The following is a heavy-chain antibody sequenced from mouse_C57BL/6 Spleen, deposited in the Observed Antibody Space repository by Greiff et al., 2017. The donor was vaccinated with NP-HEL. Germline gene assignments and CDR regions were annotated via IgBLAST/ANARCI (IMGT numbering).Heavy chain of an antibody. V-gene: IGHV5-4*01. CDR1: GFTFSSYA. CDR2: ISAGGSYT. D-gene: IGHD1-1*02. Sequence: EVMLVESGGGLVKPGGSLKLSCAASGFTFSSYAMPWVRQTPEKRLEWVATISAGGSYTYYPDKLKGRFTISRDNAKNNLYLQMSHLKSEDTAMYYCARERWGADFDYWGQGTTLTVSS. CDR3: ARERWGADFDY. J-gene: IGHJ2*01.